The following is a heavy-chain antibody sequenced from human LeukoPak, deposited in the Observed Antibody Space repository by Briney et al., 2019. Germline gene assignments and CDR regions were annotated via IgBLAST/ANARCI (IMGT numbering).Heavy chain of an antibody. CDR2: ISYDGSNK. CDR3: ARDSQLYDSSDAFDI. J-gene: IGHJ3*02. Sequence: GGSLRLSCAASGFTFSSYAMHWVRRAPGKGLEWVAVISYDGSNKYYADSVKGRFTISRNNSKNTLYLQMNSLRAEDTAVYYCARDSQLYDSSDAFDIWGQGTMVTVSS. V-gene: IGHV3-30-3*01. CDR1: GFTFSSYA. D-gene: IGHD3-16*01.